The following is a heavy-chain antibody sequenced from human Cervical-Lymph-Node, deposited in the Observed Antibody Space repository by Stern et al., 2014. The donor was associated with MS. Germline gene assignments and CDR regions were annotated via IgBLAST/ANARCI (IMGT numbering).Heavy chain of an antibody. CDR1: GDSISGNY. Sequence: VQLVESGPGLVKPSETLSLTCSVSGDSISGNYWSWIRQPPGKGLAWIGYIYYTGSTNYNPSLKSRVTISIDTSKTQFSLRLNSVTAADTAVYYCARVVVLAGSRWFDPWGQGILVSVSS. CDR3: ARVVVLAGSRWFDP. D-gene: IGHD2-15*01. J-gene: IGHJ5*02. V-gene: IGHV4-59*01. CDR2: IYYTGST.